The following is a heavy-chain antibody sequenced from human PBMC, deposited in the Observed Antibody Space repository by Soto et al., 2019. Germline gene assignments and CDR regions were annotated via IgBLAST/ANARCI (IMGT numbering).Heavy chain of an antibody. D-gene: IGHD3-10*01. CDR3: ARDPSVRGVISEYFQH. V-gene: IGHV3-33*01. J-gene: IGHJ1*01. Sequence: GGSLRLSCAASGFTFSSYGMHWVRQAPGKGLEWVAVIWYDGSNKYYADSVKGRFTISRDNSKNTLYLQMNSLRAEDTAVYYCARDPSVRGVISEYFQHWGQGTLVTVSS. CDR2: IWYDGSNK. CDR1: GFTFSSYG.